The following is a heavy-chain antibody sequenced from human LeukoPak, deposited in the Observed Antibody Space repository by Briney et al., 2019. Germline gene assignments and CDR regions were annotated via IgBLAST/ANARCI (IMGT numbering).Heavy chain of an antibody. CDR2: IIPSGHTT. Sequence: GGSLRLSCVASGFTFSSHGMNWVRQAPGKGLEWVSGIIPSGHTTYYADSVRGRFTISRDNSRNTVYLQMNSLRAEDTAVYYCAKDQPRGSYYSNWFDPWGQGTLVTVSS. CDR3: AKDQPRGSYYSNWFDP. V-gene: IGHV3-23*01. J-gene: IGHJ5*02. CDR1: GFTFSSHG. D-gene: IGHD1-26*01.